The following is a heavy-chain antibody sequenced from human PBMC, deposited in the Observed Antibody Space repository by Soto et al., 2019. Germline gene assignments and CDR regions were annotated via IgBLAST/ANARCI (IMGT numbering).Heavy chain of an antibody. CDR1: GDSISSGRYY. Sequence: SETLSLTCSVSGDSISSGRYYWTWIRQHPGKGLEWIGYIYNTGTTYYNSSLKTRVLISLDASKNQFSLKLNSVTAADMAVYRCARGTPANGMDVWGQGTTVTVSS. J-gene: IGHJ6*02. CDR3: ARGTPANGMDV. CDR2: IYNTGTT. V-gene: IGHV4-31*03. D-gene: IGHD1-7*01.